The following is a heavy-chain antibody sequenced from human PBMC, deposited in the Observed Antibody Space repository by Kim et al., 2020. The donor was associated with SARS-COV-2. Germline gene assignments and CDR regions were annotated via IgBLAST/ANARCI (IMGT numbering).Heavy chain of an antibody. V-gene: IGHV7-4-1*02. D-gene: IGHD5-18*01. CDR1: GYIFTTYS. J-gene: IGHJ5*02. CDR3: ARGEREIQVTGVDWFDP. CDR2: INTNTGNP. Sequence: ASVKVSCKASGYIFTTYSINWVRQAPGQGLEWLGWINTNTGNPTYAPAFTGRFVFSLDTSVSTAYLQISSLKAEDSAVYYCARGEREIQVTGVDWFDPWGQGTLVTVSS.